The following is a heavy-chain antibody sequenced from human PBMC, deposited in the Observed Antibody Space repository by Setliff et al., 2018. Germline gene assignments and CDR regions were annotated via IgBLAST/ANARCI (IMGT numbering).Heavy chain of an antibody. V-gene: IGHV1-18*01. J-gene: IGHJ3*01. Sequence: ASVKVSCKASGYIFKSYGISWVRQAPGQGLEWMGWISSYNDVTNYAQSFQGGVTMTTDTSKSAAYMDLRGLRSDDTAVYYCAISTLSICSGGSCPNAFDVWGQGTMVTVS. CDR3: AISTLSICSGGSCPNAFDV. CDR2: ISSYNDVT. D-gene: IGHD2-15*01. CDR1: GYIFKSYG.